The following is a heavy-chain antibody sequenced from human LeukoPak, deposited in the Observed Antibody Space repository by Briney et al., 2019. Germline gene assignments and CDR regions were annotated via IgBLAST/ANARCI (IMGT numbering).Heavy chain of an antibody. CDR1: GGSISSGGYF. J-gene: IGHJ4*02. CDR3: ARENTDHPYYDF. D-gene: IGHD1-14*01. Sequence: SETLSLTCTVSGGSISSGGYFWSWIRQPVGKGLEWIGRIYTSGSTKYNPSLKSRVTMSVDTYKNEFSLTLNSVTAADTAVYYCARENTDHPYYDFWGQGTLVTVSS. V-gene: IGHV4-61*02. CDR2: IYTSGST.